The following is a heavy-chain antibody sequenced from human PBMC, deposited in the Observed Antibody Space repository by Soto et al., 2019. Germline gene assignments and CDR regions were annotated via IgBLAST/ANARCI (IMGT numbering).Heavy chain of an antibody. J-gene: IGHJ5*02. Sequence: PGESLKISCKASGYSFTSSWIGWVRQMPGKGPEWMRIIYPGDSDTRYSPSSQGQVTFSVDKSISTAYLQWSSLTASDTAMYLCARQGGTGWFDHWGQGTLVTVSS. V-gene: IGHV5-51*01. CDR3: ARQGGTGWFDH. CDR1: GYSFTSSW. CDR2: IYPGDSDT. D-gene: IGHD1-1*01.